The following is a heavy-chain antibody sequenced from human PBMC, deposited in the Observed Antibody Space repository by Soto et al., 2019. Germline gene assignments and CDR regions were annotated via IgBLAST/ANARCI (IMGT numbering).Heavy chain of an antibody. Sequence: QVQLGQSGAEVKKPGSSGKVSCKASGGTFSSYAISWVRQAPGQGLEWVGGILPIFGTDNYAQKFQGRVTITADESTSTAYMELSSLRSEDTAVYYCARDLGWDSSSWYYYYYGMDVWGQGTTVTVSS. D-gene: IGHD6-13*01. CDR3: ARDLGWDSSSWYYYYYGMDV. CDR1: GGTFSSYA. V-gene: IGHV1-69*01. CDR2: ILPIFGTD. J-gene: IGHJ6*02.